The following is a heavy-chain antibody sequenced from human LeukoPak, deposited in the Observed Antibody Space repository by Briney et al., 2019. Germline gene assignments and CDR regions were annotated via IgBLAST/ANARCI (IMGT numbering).Heavy chain of an antibody. V-gene: IGHV4-61*02. J-gene: IGHJ4*02. D-gene: IGHD3-9*01. CDR1: GGSISSGSYY. CDR3: ARLHYDILTGFDY. Sequence: PSETLSLTCTVSGGSISSGSYYWSWIRQPAGKGLEWIGRIYTSGSTNYNPSLKSRVTISVDTSKNQFSLKLSSVTAADTAVYYCARLHYDILTGFDYWGQGTLVTVSS. CDR2: IYTSGST.